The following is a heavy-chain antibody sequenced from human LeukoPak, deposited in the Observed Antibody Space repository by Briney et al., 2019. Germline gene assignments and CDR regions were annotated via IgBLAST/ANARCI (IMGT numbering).Heavy chain of an antibody. Sequence: GGSLRLSCAASGFTFSNYAMSWVRQAPGKGLEWVSAISGSGGSTYYADSVKGRFTISRDNSKNTLYPQMNSLRAEDTAVYYCAKDLYYYDSSGYYYEGYYFDYWGQGTLVTVSS. CDR1: GFTFSNYA. V-gene: IGHV3-23*01. CDR2: ISGSGGST. CDR3: AKDLYYYDSSGYYYEGYYFDY. J-gene: IGHJ4*02. D-gene: IGHD3-22*01.